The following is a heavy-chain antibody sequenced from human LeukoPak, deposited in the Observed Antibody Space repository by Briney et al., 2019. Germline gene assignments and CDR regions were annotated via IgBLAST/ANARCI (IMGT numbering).Heavy chain of an antibody. CDR1: GGSISSYY. V-gene: IGHV4-4*07. CDR2: IYTSGST. J-gene: IGHJ5*02. CDR3: ARFHNPRNRRIAVAGTFDP. D-gene: IGHD6-19*01. Sequence: SETLSLTCTVSGGSISSYYWSWIRQPAGKGLEWIGRIYTSGSTNYNPSLKSRVTMSVDTSKNQFSLKLSSVTAADTAVYYCARFHNPRNRRIAVAGTFDPWGQGTLVTVSS.